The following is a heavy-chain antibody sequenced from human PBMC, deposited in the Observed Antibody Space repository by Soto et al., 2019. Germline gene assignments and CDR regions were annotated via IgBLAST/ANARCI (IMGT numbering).Heavy chain of an antibody. Sequence: GGSLRLSCAASGFTFSSYAMSWVRQAPGKGLEWVSAISGSGGSTYYADSVKGRFTISRDNSKNTLYLQMNSLRAEDTAVYYCAKAPSGWYYAGTPLDYWGQGTLVTVSS. J-gene: IGHJ4*02. CDR1: GFTFSSYA. CDR3: AKAPSGWYYAGTPLDY. V-gene: IGHV3-23*01. D-gene: IGHD6-19*01. CDR2: ISGSGGST.